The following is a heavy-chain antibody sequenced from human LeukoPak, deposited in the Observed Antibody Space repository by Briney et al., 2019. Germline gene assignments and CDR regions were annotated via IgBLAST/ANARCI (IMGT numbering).Heavy chain of an antibody. D-gene: IGHD3-22*01. J-gene: IGHJ4*02. V-gene: IGHV4-34*01. CDR3: ARVDDYYDSSGYDY. CDR2: INHSGST. CDR1: GGSFSGYY. Sequence: SETLSLTCAVYGGSFSGYYWSWIRQPPGKGLEWIGEINHSGSTNYNPSLKSRVTISVDTSKNQFSLKLSSVTAADTAVYYCARVDDYYDSSGYDYWGQGTLVTVSS.